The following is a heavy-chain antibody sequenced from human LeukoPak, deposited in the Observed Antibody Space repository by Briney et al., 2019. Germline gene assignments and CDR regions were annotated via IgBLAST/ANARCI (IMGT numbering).Heavy chain of an antibody. CDR3: AGRAGYCTNGVCYQKNYFDY. CDR2: INHSGST. CDR1: GGSFSGYY. D-gene: IGHD2-8*01. J-gene: IGHJ4*02. Sequence: SETLSLTCAVYGGSFSGYYWSWIRQPPGKGLEWIGEINHSGSTNYNPSLKSRVTISVDTSKNQFSLKLSSVTAADTAVYYCAGRAGYCTNGVCYQKNYFDYWGQGTLVTVSS. V-gene: IGHV4-34*01.